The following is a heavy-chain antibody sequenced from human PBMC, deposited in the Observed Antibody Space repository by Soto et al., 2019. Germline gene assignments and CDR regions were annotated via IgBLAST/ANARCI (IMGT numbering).Heavy chain of an antibody. CDR2: IIPISDTT. V-gene: IGHV1-69*01. CDR3: ARSQGSSTSLEIYYYYYYGMAV. J-gene: IGHJ6*02. Sequence: QVQLVQSGAEVKKPGSSVKVSCKASGGTFSSYAISWVRQAPGQGLEWMGGIIPISDTTNYAQKFQGRVTITADESTSRAYMEVSSLRSEDTAVYYCARSQGSSTSLEIYYYYYYGMAVWGQGTTVTVSS. CDR1: GGTFSSYA. D-gene: IGHD2-2*01.